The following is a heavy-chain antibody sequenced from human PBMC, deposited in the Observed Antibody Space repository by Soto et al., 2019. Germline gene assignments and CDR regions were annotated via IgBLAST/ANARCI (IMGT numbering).Heavy chain of an antibody. CDR2: IYYSGST. J-gene: IGHJ6*03. D-gene: IGHD1-26*01. V-gene: IGHV4-39*01. CDR1: GGSISSSSYY. CDR3: ARRYSGGPYYYYYMDV. Sequence: PLVILSLTCTVSGGSISSSSYYWGWIRQPPGKGLEWIGSIYYSGSTYYNPSLKSRVTISVDTSKNQFSLKLSSVTAADTAVYYCARRYSGGPYYYYYMDVWGKGTTVTSP.